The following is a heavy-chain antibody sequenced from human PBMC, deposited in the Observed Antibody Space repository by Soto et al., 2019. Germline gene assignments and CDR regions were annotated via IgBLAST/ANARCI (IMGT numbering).Heavy chain of an antibody. Sequence: EVHLVESGGGLVQPGKSLRLSCVASGFKFDDYAMHWVRQVPGKGLEWVSGIAWNSRTIGYADSVKGRFTISRDNAKNSLFLHMSSLRPEDSALSFCAKVSYDALAVSGTFGVIDIWCVGKPVTVSS. CDR3: AKVSYDALAVSGTFGVIDI. V-gene: IGHV3-9*01. D-gene: IGHD6-19*01. CDR2: IAWNSRTI. CDR1: GFKFDDYA. J-gene: IGHJ3*02.